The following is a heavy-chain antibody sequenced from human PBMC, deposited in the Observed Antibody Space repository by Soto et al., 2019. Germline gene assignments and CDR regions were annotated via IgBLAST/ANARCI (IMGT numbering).Heavy chain of an antibody. J-gene: IGHJ5*02. CDR2: IYYSGST. CDR3: ARATIVLVPAAMVSHWFDP. V-gene: IGHV4-30-4*01. CDR1: GGSISSGDYY. D-gene: IGHD2-2*01. Sequence: QVQLQESGPGLVKPSQTLSLTCTVSGGSISSGDYYWSWIRQPPGKGLEWIGYIYYSGSTYYNPSIKSRVTISVDTSKNQFSLKLSSVTAADTAVYYCARATIVLVPAAMVSHWFDPWGQGTLVTVSS.